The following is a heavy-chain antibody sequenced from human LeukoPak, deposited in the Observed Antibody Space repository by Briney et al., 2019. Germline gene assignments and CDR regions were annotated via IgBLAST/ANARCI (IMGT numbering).Heavy chain of an antibody. Sequence: SETLSLTCTVSGGSINSYYWSWIRQPAGKGLEWIGRLYSSGSTNYNPSLKSRVSMSVDTSKNQFSLKLTSVTAADTAVYYCARGGKATVVTMWGQGILVTVSS. V-gene: IGHV4-4*07. CDR2: LYSSGST. D-gene: IGHD4-23*01. CDR3: ARGGKATVVTM. CDR1: GGSINSYY. J-gene: IGHJ4*02.